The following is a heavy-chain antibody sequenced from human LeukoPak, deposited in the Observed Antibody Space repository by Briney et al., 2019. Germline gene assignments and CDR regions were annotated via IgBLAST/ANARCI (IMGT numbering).Heavy chain of an antibody. D-gene: IGHD4-11*01. Sequence: SETLSLTCAVYGGSLSGYYWSWIRQPPGKGLEWIGEINHSGSTNYNPSLKSRVTISVDTSKNQFSLKLSSVTAADTAVYYCARDTTTVTTIWFDPWGQGTLVTVSS. V-gene: IGHV4-34*01. CDR2: INHSGST. CDR3: ARDTTTVTTIWFDP. J-gene: IGHJ5*02. CDR1: GGSLSGYY.